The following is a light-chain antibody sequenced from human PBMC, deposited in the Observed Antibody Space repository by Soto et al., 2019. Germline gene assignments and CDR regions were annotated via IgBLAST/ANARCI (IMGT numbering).Light chain of an antibody. CDR1: ETVATN. CDR2: DAS. CDR3: QQRSNWPPIT. Sequence: EIVFAQAPATLSVSPGERATLSCRSSETVATNLAWYQQKPGQAPRLLIYDASNRATGIPARFSGSGSGTDFTLTISSLEPEDFAVYYCQQRSNWPPITFGQGTRLEI. J-gene: IGKJ5*01. V-gene: IGKV3-11*01.